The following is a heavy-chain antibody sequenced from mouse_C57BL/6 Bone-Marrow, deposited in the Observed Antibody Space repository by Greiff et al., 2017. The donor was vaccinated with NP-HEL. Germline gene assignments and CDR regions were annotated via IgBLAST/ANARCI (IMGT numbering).Heavy chain of an antibody. J-gene: IGHJ4*01. CDR3: ARYYYGSSPYYAMDY. CDR2: INPGSGGT. Sequence: VQLQQSGAELVRPGTSVKVSCKASGYAFTNYLIEWVKQRPGQGLEWIGVINPGSGGTNYNEKFKGKATLTADKSSSTAYMQLSSLTSEDSAVYFCARYYYGSSPYYAMDYWGQGTSVTVSS. CDR1: GYAFTNYL. V-gene: IGHV1-54*01. D-gene: IGHD1-1*01.